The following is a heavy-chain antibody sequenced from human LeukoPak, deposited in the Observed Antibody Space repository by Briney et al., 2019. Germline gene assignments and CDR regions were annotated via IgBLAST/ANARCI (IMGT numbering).Heavy chain of an antibody. Sequence: GGSLRLSCAASGFTFSSYGMHWVRQAPGKGLEWVAVISYDGSNKYYADSVKGRYTISRDNSKNTLYLQMNSLRAEDTAVYYCAKGDYFDYWGQGTLVTVSS. CDR3: AKGDYFDY. V-gene: IGHV3-30*18. CDR1: GFTFSSYG. CDR2: ISYDGSNK. J-gene: IGHJ4*02.